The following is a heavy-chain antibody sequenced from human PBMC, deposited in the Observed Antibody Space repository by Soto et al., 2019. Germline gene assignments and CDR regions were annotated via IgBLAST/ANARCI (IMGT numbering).Heavy chain of an antibody. CDR1: GGSISSSSYY. CDR3: ATQEVGGSYVYTFDP. D-gene: IGHD1-26*01. Sequence: QLQLQESGPGLVKPSETLSLTCTVSGGSISSSSYYWGWIRQPPGKGLEWIGSIYYSGSTYYNPSLNSRGTIPADTSKNHFSLKLSSVTAADTAVYYCATQEVGGSYVYTFDPWGQGTLVTVSS. J-gene: IGHJ5*02. V-gene: IGHV4-39*02. CDR2: IYYSGST.